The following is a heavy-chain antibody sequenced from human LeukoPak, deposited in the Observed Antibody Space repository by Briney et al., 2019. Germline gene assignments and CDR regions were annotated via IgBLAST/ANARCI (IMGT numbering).Heavy chain of an antibody. CDR1: GGTFGSFA. D-gene: IGHD4-17*01. V-gene: IGHV1-69*13. J-gene: IGHJ4*02. CDR2: IIPILATT. CDR3: ARGGTVLRPNSPYDY. Sequence: ASVKVSCKTSGGTFGSFAIAWLRQAPGQGLEWMGGIIPILATTNYAQEFQGRVSITADEFTSTVYMELTSLRSDDTGVYYCARGGTVLRPNSPYDYWGQGPLVTVSS.